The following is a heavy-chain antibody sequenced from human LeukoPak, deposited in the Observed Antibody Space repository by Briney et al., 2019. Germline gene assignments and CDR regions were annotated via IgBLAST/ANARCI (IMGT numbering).Heavy chain of an antibody. Sequence: QSGRSLRLSCAASGFTFDDYAMHWVRQAPGKGLEWVSGINWNSGSIGYADSVKGRFTISRDNSKNTLYLQMNSLRAEDTAVYYCAIPGDYWGQGTLVTVSS. CDR1: GFTFDDYA. J-gene: IGHJ4*02. CDR3: AIPGDY. CDR2: INWNSGSI. V-gene: IGHV3-9*01.